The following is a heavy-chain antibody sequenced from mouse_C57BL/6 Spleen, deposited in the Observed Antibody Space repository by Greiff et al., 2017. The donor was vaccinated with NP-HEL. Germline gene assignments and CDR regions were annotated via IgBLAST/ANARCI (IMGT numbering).Heavy chain of an antibody. Sequence: QVQLKQSGAELVKAGASVKMSCKASGYTFTSYWMHWVKQRLGQGLEWFAETNPTNGRTYYNEKFKSKAKLTVDKSSSTAYMLLSGPTFEDSAVYYCARSKKIVATYFDYRGQGTTLTVSS. D-gene: IGHD1-1*01. CDR1: GYTFTSYW. CDR2: TNPTNGRT. CDR3: ARSKKIVATYFDY. V-gene: IGHV1S81*02. J-gene: IGHJ2*01.